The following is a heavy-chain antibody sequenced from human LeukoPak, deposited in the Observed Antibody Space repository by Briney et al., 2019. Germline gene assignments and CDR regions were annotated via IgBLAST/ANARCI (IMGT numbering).Heavy chain of an antibody. CDR3: ARVFGFGTNSYYYMDV. CDR2: ISGYIGET. J-gene: IGHJ6*03. V-gene: IGHV1-18*01. D-gene: IGHD3-10*01. CDR1: GYTFTSYG. Sequence: ASVKVSCKASGYTFTSYGISWVRQAPGQGLQWMGWISGYIGETHYAQKLQGRVSMTTDTSTSTAYMELTSLRSDDTAVYYCARVFGFGTNSYYYMDVWGKGTTVTVS.